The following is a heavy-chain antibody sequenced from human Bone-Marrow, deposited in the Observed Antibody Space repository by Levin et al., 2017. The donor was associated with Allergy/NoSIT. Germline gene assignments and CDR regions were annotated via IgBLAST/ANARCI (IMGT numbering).Heavy chain of an antibody. CDR2: IYYSGST. J-gene: IGHJ4*02. CDR3: ARGPYSSSSVDC. CDR1: GGSISSYY. D-gene: IGHD6-6*01. V-gene: IGHV4-59*01. Sequence: SETLSLTCTVSGGSISSYYWSWIRQPPGKGLEWIGYIYYSGSTNYNPSLKSRVTISVDTSKNQFSLKLSSVTAADTAVYYCARGPYSSSSVDCWGQGTLVTVSS.